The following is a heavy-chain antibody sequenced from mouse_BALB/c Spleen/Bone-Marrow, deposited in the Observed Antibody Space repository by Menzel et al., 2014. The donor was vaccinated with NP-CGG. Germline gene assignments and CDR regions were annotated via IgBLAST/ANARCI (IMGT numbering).Heavy chain of an antibody. V-gene: IGHV14-3*02. D-gene: IGHD3-3*01. CDR2: IDPANGNT. J-gene: IGHJ4*01. CDR3: ARRTRYAMDY. CDR1: GSNIKDTY. Sequence: DVKLQESGAELVKPGASVKLSCTASGSNIKDTYMHWVKQRPEQGLEWIGRIDPANGNTKYDPKFQGKATITADISSNTAYLQLSSLTSEDTAVYYCARRTRYAMDYWGQGTSVTVSS.